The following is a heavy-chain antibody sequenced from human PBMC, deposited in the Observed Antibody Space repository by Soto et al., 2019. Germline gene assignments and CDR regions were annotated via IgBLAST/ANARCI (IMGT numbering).Heavy chain of an antibody. J-gene: IGHJ4*02. Sequence: GGSLILSCAPSGLSYSSYAMGWRCAAPGKGLEWVSAVSSSGGGTYYVDSVKGRFTISRDNSKNTLYLQMNSLRAEDTAGYYCAKDARPDGYWDCDYWSPGTLVTVPS. V-gene: IGHV3-23*01. CDR3: AKDARPDGYWDCDY. D-gene: IGHD2-21*01. CDR1: GLSYSSYA. CDR2: VSSSGGGT.